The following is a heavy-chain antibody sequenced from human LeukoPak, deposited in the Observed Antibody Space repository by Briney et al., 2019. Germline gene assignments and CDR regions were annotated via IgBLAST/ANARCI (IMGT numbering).Heavy chain of an antibody. V-gene: IGHV3-30*02. D-gene: IGHD3/OR15-3a*01. CDR3: ARRDFVDYYSYMDV. J-gene: IGHJ6*03. Sequence: PGGSLRLSCAASRFTFSSYGMHWVRQAPGKGLEWVAFIQNDGSNKYYADSVKGRFTISRDNSKNTLHLQMNSLRAEDTAVYYCARRDFVDYYSYMDVWGKGTTVTVSS. CDR2: IQNDGSNK. CDR1: RFTFSSYG.